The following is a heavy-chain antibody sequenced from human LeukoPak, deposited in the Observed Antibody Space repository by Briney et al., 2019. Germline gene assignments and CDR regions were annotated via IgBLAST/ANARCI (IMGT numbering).Heavy chain of an antibody. V-gene: IGHV3-NL1*01. J-gene: IGHJ3*02. CDR2: RFT. Sequence: PGGSLRLSCEAPGFTFSTSVMHWVRQAPGKGLEWVAGRFTHYVDSVKGRFTISGDNSKKTVYLQMNSLRPEDTAICYCAREGHSSGHAPAFDIWGQGTMVTVSS. CDR1: GFTFSTSV. CDR3: AREGHSSGHAPAFDI. D-gene: IGHD3-22*01.